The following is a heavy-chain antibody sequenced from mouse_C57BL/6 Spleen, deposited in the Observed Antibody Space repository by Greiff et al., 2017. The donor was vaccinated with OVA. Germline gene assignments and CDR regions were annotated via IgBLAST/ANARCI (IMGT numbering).Heavy chain of an antibody. D-gene: IGHD2-4*01. Sequence: LVESGAELARPGASVKMSCKASGYTFTSYTMHWVKQRPGQGLEWIGYINPSSGYTKYNQKFKDKATLTADKSSSTAYMQLSSLTSEDSAVYYCARDYYDYAWFAYWGQGTLVTVSA. CDR2: INPSSGYT. J-gene: IGHJ3*01. V-gene: IGHV1-4*01. CDR3: ARDYYDYAWFAY. CDR1: GYTFTSYT.